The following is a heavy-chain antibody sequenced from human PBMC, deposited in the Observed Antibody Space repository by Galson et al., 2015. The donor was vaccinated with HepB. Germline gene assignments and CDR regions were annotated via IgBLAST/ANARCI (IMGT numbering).Heavy chain of an antibody. CDR2: IFYNGNT. Sequence: ETLSLTCTVSGGSIFSGGSISSTSYYWGWVRQPPGKGLEWVGNIFYNGNTYYNPSLKRRLTISLDTSKNQFSLKLSSVTAADTAVYYCVREGALGELFDYWGQGTLVTVSS. V-gene: IGHV4-39*07. CDR3: VREGALGELFDY. CDR1: GGSISSTSYY. J-gene: IGHJ4*02. D-gene: IGHD3-10*01.